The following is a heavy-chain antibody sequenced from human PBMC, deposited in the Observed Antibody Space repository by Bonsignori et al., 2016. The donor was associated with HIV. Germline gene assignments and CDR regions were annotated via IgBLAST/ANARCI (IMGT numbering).Heavy chain of an antibody. CDR3: SRRVGSTPYNWFDP. CDR2: IYYTGNA. Sequence: SETLSLTCTVSGDSISDSDWTWIRQPPGKGLEWIGDIYYTGNANYNPSLKSRVAISVDTSRSLFSLRLNSVTAADTAVYYCSRRVGSTPYNWFDPWGPGTLVTVSS. CDR1: GDSISDSD. D-gene: IGHD1-26*01. J-gene: IGHJ5*02. V-gene: IGHV4-59*01.